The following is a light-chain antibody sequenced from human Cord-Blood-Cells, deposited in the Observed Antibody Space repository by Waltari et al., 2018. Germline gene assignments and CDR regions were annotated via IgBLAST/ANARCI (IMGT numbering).Light chain of an antibody. CDR2: AAS. CDR3: QQYYSYPLT. V-gene: IGKV1-8*01. CDR1: QGISSY. J-gene: IGKJ4*01. Sequence: AIRMTQSPSSFSASTGDRVTITCRASQGISSYLAWYQQKPGKAPKLLIYAASPFQSGVPSRFSGSGSGTDFTLTISCLQSEDFATYYCQQYYSYPLTFGGGTKVEIK.